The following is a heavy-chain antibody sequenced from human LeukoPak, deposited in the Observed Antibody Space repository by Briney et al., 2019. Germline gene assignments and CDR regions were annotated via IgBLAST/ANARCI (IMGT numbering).Heavy chain of an antibody. CDR1: GFTLISSS. CDR3: AKRLNHNYFEY. D-gene: IGHD6-19*01. V-gene: IGHV3-23*03. Sequence: GGSLRLSCVASGFTLISSSMAWVRQALGGRPDWVSDIYSDSSDTYYADSVKGRFSISRDDSKNTLYLQMYSLRTEDTATYYCAKRLNHNYFEYWGRGTLVTVSS. CDR2: IYSDSSDT. J-gene: IGHJ4*02.